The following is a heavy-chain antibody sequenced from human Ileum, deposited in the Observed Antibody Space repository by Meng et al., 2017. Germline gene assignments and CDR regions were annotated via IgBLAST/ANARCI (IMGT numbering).Heavy chain of an antibody. CDR2: IYSGGST. CDR3: ARDRKDYFDY. V-gene: IGHV3-66*02. J-gene: IGHJ4*03. Sequence: GESLRLSGAAARFTASINYMSWVRQAPGKGLEWVSVIYSGGSTSYADSVKGRFTISRDNSKNTLYLQMNSLRAEDTAVYYCARDRKDYFDYWGQGTLVTVSS. D-gene: IGHD3-22*01. CDR1: RFTASINY.